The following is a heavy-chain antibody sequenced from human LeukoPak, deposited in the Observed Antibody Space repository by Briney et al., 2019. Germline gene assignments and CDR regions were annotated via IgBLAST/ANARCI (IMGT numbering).Heavy chain of an antibody. CDR3: AREGIIWGTYRYFDY. CDR1: GFTFDAYA. J-gene: IGHJ4*02. V-gene: IGHV3-48*01. D-gene: IGHD3-16*02. Sequence: GGFQRLSCAASGFTFDAYAMNWVRQAPGKGLEWLSYITSSSSTIYYADSVKGRFTISRDNAKNSLYLQMNSLRAEDTAVYYCAREGIIWGTYRYFDYWGQGTLVTVSS. CDR2: ITSSSSTI.